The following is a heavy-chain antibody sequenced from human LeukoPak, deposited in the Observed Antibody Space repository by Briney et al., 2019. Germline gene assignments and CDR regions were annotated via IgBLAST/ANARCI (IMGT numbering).Heavy chain of an antibody. J-gene: IGHJ4*02. D-gene: IGHD2-15*01. CDR2: ISSSSYT. CDR3: ARYCSGGSCANFDY. V-gene: IGHV3-11*03. CDR1: GFTFSDYY. Sequence: GGSLRLTCAASGFTFSDYYMSWIRQAPGKGLEWVSYISSSSYTNYADSVKGRFTISRDNAKNSLYLQMNSLRAEDTAVYYCARYCSGGSCANFDYWGQGTLVTVSS.